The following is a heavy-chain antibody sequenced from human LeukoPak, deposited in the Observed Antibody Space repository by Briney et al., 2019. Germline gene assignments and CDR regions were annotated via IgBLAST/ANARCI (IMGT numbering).Heavy chain of an antibody. CDR1: GGSISSGSYY. CDR2: IYTSGST. V-gene: IGHV4-61*02. Sequence: PSETLSLTCTVSGGSISSGSYYWSWIRQPAGKGLEWIGRIYTSGSTNYNPSLKSRVTMSVDTSKNQFSLKLSSVTAADTAVYYCARGAYDFWSGYLDYWGQGTLVTVSS. J-gene: IGHJ4*02. CDR3: ARGAYDFWSGYLDY. D-gene: IGHD3-3*01.